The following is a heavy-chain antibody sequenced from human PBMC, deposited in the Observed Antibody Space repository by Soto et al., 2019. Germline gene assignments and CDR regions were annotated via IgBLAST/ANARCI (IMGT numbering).Heavy chain of an antibody. J-gene: IGHJ5*02. Sequence: QMQLVESGGGVVQPGRSLRVSCAASGFTFSNYAMHWVRQAPGKGLEWVAVISYEGSNKNYADTVKGRFIISRDNSKNTLYLQMNSLRPEDTAVYYCARDQVIDGSWGQGTLVTVSS. CDR1: GFTFSNYA. V-gene: IGHV3-30-3*01. CDR3: ARDQVIDGS. CDR2: ISYEGSNK. D-gene: IGHD3-22*01.